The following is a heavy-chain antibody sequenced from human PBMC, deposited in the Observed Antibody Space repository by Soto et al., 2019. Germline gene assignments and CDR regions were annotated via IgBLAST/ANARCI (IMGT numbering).Heavy chain of an antibody. CDR2: MSRDGSKI. D-gene: IGHD1-26*01. Sequence: QVQLVESGGGAVQPGESLRLSCVASGFDFTYYAMHWVRQAPGKGLESVAVMSRDGSKIHHTDSVKGRFTISRDNSKNTLYLQMNGLRKEDTAVYFCAKDEGVGGTRGLFDYWGQGTLVSVSS. V-gene: IGHV3-30*18. CDR1: GFDFTYYA. J-gene: IGHJ4*02. CDR3: AKDEGVGGTRGLFDY.